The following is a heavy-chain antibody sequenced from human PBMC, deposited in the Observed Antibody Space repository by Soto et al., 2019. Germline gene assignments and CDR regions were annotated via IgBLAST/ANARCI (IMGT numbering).Heavy chain of an antibody. CDR3: ARVQSGSYYFDY. V-gene: IGHV1-2*02. D-gene: IGHD1-26*01. Sequence: ASVKVSCKASGYTFTGYYMHWVRQAPGQGLEWMGWINPNSGGTNYAQKFQGRVTMTRDTSISTAYMGLSRLRSDDTAVYYCARVQSGSYYFDYWGQGTLVTVSS. CDR1: GYTFTGYY. CDR2: INPNSGGT. J-gene: IGHJ4*02.